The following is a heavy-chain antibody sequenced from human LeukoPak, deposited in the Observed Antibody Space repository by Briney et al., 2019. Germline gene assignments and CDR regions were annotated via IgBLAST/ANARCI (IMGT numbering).Heavy chain of an antibody. CDR2: IIPIFGTA. CDR3: ARDTGSVYDSSGYYPLDY. Sequence: SVKVSCKASGGTFSSYAISWVRQAPGQGLEWMGGIIPIFGTANYAQKFQGRVTIAADESTSTAYMELSSLRSEDTAVYYCARDTGSVYDSSGYYPLDYWGQGTLVTVSS. J-gene: IGHJ4*02. V-gene: IGHV1-69*13. D-gene: IGHD3-22*01. CDR1: GGTFSSYA.